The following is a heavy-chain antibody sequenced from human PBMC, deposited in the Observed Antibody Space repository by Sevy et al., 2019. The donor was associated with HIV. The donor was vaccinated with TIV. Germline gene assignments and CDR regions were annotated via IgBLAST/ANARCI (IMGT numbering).Heavy chain of an antibody. D-gene: IGHD2-2*01. Sequence: ASVKVSCKASGYTFTGYYMHWVRQAPGKGLEWMGWINPNRGETNHAQKFQGRVIMTRDTSMTTAYMELSRLRSDDTAVYYCARGEKLGCSSTSCYAVPFDIWGQGTMVTVSS. J-gene: IGHJ3*02. V-gene: IGHV1-2*02. CDR3: ARGEKLGCSSTSCYAVPFDI. CDR1: GYTFTGYY. CDR2: INPNRGET.